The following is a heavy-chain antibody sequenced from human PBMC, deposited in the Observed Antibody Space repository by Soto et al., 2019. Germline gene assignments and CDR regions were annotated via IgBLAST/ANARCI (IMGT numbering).Heavy chain of an antibody. Sequence: QVQLVQSGAEVKKPGSSVKVSCKASGGTFSSYAISWVRQAPGQGLEWMGGIIPIFGTANYAQKFQGRVTITADESTSTAYMELSSLRSEDTAVYYCARVNGTRNYDFWSGLPNYYYYGMDVWGQGTTVTVSS. J-gene: IGHJ6*02. CDR1: GGTFSSYA. CDR3: ARVNGTRNYDFWSGLPNYYYYGMDV. CDR2: IIPIFGTA. D-gene: IGHD3-3*01. V-gene: IGHV1-69*01.